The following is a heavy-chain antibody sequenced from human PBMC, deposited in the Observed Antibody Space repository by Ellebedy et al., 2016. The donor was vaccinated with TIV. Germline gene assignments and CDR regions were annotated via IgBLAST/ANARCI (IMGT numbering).Heavy chain of an antibody. CDR3: ARALGGGDCY. Sequence: SETLSLTXAVYGGSFSGYYWNWIRQPPGKGLEWIGEINHSGSTNYNPSLRSRVTISVDTSKKHFSLKLSSVTAADTAVYYCARALGGGDCYWGQGTLVTVSS. D-gene: IGHD2-21*02. CDR2: INHSGST. J-gene: IGHJ4*02. CDR1: GGSFSGYY. V-gene: IGHV4-34*01.